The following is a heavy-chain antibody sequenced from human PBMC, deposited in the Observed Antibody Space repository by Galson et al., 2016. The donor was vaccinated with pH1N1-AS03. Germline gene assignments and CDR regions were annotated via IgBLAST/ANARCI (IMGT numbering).Heavy chain of an antibody. Sequence: SLRLSCAASGFTFSTYGMHWVRQAPGKGLECVAIISYDGTNKYYADSVQGRFTISRDNSKNTLYLQMNGLRPEDTALYYCAKTRKRGYSGYSFFEGPLDYWGQGTLVTVSS. CDR2: ISYDGTNK. CDR3: AKTRKRGYSGYSFFEGPLDY. CDR1: GFTFSTYG. D-gene: IGHD5-12*01. V-gene: IGHV3-30*18. J-gene: IGHJ4*02.